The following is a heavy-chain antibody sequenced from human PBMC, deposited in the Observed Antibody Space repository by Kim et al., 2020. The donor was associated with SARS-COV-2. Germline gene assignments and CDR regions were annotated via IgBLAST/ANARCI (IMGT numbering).Heavy chain of an antibody. V-gene: IGHV3-30*18. CDR2: ISYDGSNK. CDR3: AKPWLDSGYDYPFDY. Sequence: GGSLRLSCAASGFTFSSYGMHWVRQAPGKGLEWVAVISYDGSNKYYADSVKGRFTTSRDNSKNTLYLQMNSLRAEDTAVYYCAKPWLDSGYDYPFDYWGQGTLVTVSS. CDR1: GFTFSSYG. J-gene: IGHJ4*02. D-gene: IGHD5-12*01.